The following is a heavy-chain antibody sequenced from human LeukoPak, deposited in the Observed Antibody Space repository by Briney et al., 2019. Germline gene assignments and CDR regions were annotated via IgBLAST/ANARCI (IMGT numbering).Heavy chain of an antibody. D-gene: IGHD6-13*01. J-gene: IGHJ6*02. Sequence: ASVKVSCKASGYTFTDSYMYWVRQAPGQGLEWMGWINPNSGGTNYAQKFQGRVTMTTDTSISTAYMDVSRLRSDDTAVYYCARVRIGQQLDKYYYYAIDVWGQGTTVTVSS. CDR2: INPNSGGT. V-gene: IGHV1-2*02. CDR3: ARVRIGQQLDKYYYYAIDV. CDR1: GYTFTDSY.